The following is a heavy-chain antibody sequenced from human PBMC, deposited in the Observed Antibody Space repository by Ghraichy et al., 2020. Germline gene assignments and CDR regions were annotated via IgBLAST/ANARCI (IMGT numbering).Heavy chain of an antibody. D-gene: IGHD3-10*01. CDR2: ISYDGDST. Sequence: GGSLRLSCAASGFTFSSYGIHWVRQAPGKGLEWLSVISYDGDSTYYADSVKGRFTISRDNSKNTLFLQMNSLRVEDTAVYHCAKDKHPELDNYFYYMDVRGKGTPVTVS. J-gene: IGHJ6*03. CDR3: AKDKHPELDNYFYYMDV. CDR1: GFTFSSYG. V-gene: IGHV3-30*18.